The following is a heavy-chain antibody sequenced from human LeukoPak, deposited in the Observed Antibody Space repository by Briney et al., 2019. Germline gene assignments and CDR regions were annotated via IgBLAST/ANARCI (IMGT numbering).Heavy chain of an antibody. CDR2: IRFDGGDK. CDR1: GFIFSSFG. Sequence: GGSLRLSCAASGFIFSSFGMHWVRQAPGKGLEWVAFIRFDGGDKYYADSVKGRFTVSRDNSKNTLYLQMNSLRIEDTAMYYCAKVLPLTFYYMDVWGKGTTVTVSS. CDR3: AKVLPLTFYYMDV. J-gene: IGHJ6*03. V-gene: IGHV3-30*02. D-gene: IGHD4/OR15-4a*01.